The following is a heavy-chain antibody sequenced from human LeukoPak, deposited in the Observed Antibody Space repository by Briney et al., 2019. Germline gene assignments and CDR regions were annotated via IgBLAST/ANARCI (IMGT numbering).Heavy chain of an antibody. J-gene: IGHJ4*02. Sequence: SETLSLTCAVYGGSFSGYYWSWIRQPPGKGLEWIGEINHSGSTSYNPSLKSRVTISVDTSKNQFSLKLSSVTAADMAVYYCARAPRLDYYGSGSYRYFDYWGQGTLVTVSS. D-gene: IGHD3-10*01. V-gene: IGHV4-34*01. CDR2: INHSGST. CDR1: GGSFSGYY. CDR3: ARAPRLDYYGSGSYRYFDY.